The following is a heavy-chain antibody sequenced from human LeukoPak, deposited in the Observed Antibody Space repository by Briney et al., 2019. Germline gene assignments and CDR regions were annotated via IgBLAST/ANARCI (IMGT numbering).Heavy chain of an antibody. CDR1: GFSFSSYW. CDR2: ISSSSSYT. CDR3: ARSPIYDSSGPYYFDY. J-gene: IGHJ4*02. Sequence: GGSLRLSCAASGFSFSSYWMTWVRQAPGKGLEWVSYISSSSSYTNYADSVKGRFTISRDNAKNSLYLQMNSLRAEDTAVYYCARSPIYDSSGPYYFDYWGQGTLVTVSS. D-gene: IGHD3-22*01. V-gene: IGHV3-21*05.